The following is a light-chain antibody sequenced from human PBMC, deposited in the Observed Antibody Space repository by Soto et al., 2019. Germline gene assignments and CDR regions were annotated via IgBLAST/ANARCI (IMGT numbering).Light chain of an antibody. V-gene: IGKV1-8*01. Sequence: AIRLTQSPSSLSASTGHSVTITCRATQGISSFLAWYQQKPGKPPNLLIYGASHLKSGVPSRFSGSGSGTDFTLTISSLQSEDFATYFCLQYLTYPRFFGPGTKVDI. J-gene: IGKJ3*01. CDR1: QGISSF. CDR2: GAS. CDR3: LQYLTYPRF.